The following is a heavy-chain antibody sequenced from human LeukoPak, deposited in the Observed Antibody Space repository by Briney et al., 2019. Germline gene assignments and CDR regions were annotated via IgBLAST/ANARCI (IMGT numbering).Heavy chain of an antibody. Sequence: SETLSLTCTVSGGSISSSSYYWGWIRQPPGKGLEWIGSIYYSGSTYYNPSLKSRVTISVDTSKNQFSLKLSSVTAADTAVYYCAREGWQVLHHAFDIWGQGTMVTVSS. CDR3: AREGWQVLHHAFDI. J-gene: IGHJ3*02. CDR2: IYYSGST. D-gene: IGHD2/OR15-2a*01. CDR1: GGSISSSSYY. V-gene: IGHV4-39*07.